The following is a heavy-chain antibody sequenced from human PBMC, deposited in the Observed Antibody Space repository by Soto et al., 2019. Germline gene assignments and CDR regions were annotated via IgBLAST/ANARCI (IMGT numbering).Heavy chain of an antibody. V-gene: IGHV3-33*01. J-gene: IGHJ4*02. CDR1: GFTFSDYD. D-gene: IGHD1-26*01. Sequence: GSLRLSCAASGFTFSDYDMHWVRQAPGKGLEWVALIWSDGSSEYYADSVKGRLTISRDNSKNTLYLQMNSLRAEETAVYFCARGPKSGTFRYFFDYWGQGTLVTVSS. CDR2: IWSDGSSE. CDR3: ARGPKSGTFRYFFDY.